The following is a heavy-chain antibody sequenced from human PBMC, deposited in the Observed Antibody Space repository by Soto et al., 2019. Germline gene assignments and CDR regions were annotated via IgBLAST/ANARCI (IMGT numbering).Heavy chain of an antibody. CDR2: IYHSGST. J-gene: IGHJ4*01. Sequence: PSETLSLTCAVSGGSISSSNWWSWVRQPPGKGLEWIGEIYHSGSTNYNPFLKSRVTISVDKSKNQFSLKLSSVTAADTAVYYCARERWLVQYYYDSSGYAFFDYWGHVTLVTVSS. CDR1: GGSISSSNW. CDR3: ARERWLVQYYYDSSGYAFFDY. D-gene: IGHD3-22*01. V-gene: IGHV4-4*02.